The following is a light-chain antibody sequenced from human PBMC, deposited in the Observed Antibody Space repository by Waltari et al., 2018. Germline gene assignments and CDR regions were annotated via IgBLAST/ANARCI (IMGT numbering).Light chain of an antibody. J-gene: IGKJ1*01. CDR1: QRIDSW. V-gene: IGKV1-5*03. CDR2: RAS. Sequence: TCRARQRIDSWLAWYQQKPGKAPKLLIDRASTLQSGVPSRFSGSGSETEFILTISSLQPDDVATYSCQQYNSYSPTFGPGTRVEIK. CDR3: QQYNSYSPT.